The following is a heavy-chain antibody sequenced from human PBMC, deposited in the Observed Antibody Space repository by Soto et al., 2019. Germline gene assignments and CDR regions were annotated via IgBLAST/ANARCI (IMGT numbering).Heavy chain of an antibody. J-gene: IGHJ3*02. CDR3: ARDHGGYYGSGSYDDAFDI. Sequence: SETLSLTCTVSGGSISSGGYYWSWIRQHPGKGLEWIGYIYYSGSTYYNPSLKSRVTILVDTSKNQFSLKLSSVTAADTAVYYCARDHGGYYGSGSYDDAFDIWGQGTMVTVSS. D-gene: IGHD3-10*01. CDR1: GGSISSGGYY. V-gene: IGHV4-31*03. CDR2: IYYSGST.